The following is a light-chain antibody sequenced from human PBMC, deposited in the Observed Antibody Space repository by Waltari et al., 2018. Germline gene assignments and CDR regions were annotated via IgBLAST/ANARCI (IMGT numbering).Light chain of an antibody. CDR3: NSYAGSSSWV. CDR1: SSDVGFYNY. V-gene: IGLV2-14*01. CDR2: DVF. Sequence: QSALTQPASVSGSPGKSITISCTGTSSDVGFYNYVSWYQQHPGKAPKLILYDVFERPSGVSNRFSGSKSGNTASLTISGLQAEDEADYYCNSYAGSSSWVFGGGTKLTVL. J-gene: IGLJ3*02.